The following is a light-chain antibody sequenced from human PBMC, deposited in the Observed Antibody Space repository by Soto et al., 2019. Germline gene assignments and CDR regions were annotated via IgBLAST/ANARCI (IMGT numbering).Light chain of an antibody. V-gene: IGKV1-9*01. Sequence: IQLTQSPSSLSASVGDRVTITCRASQGISSSLAWYQQQPGKAPKLLIYAASTLQSGVPSRFSGSGSGTDFTLTISSLQPEDFATYYCQQIKSFPRSFGGGTKVDIK. CDR2: AAS. J-gene: IGKJ4*01. CDR3: QQIKSFPRS. CDR1: QGISSS.